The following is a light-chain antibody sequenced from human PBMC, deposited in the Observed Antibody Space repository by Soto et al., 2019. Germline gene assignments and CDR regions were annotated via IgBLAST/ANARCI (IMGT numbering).Light chain of an antibody. CDR1: QSLLHSNGYNY. Sequence: EIVMTQSPLSLPVTPGEPASISCRSSQSLLHSNGYNYLDWYLQKPGQSPQLLIYLGSNRASGVPDRFSGSGSGTDFTLKISRVEAEDVGVYYCMQALQTPLFGQGGRLAIK. CDR2: LGS. J-gene: IGKJ5*01. CDR3: MQALQTPL. V-gene: IGKV2-28*01.